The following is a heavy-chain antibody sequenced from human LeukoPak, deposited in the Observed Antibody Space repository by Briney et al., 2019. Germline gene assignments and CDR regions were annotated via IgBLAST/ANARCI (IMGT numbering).Heavy chain of an antibody. J-gene: IGHJ5*02. D-gene: IGHD3-3*01. V-gene: IGHV4-59*08. Sequence: SETLSLTCTVSGGSISGYYWSWIRQPPGKGLEWIGHSHHSGSTNYNHSPTSRVTVSLDTSKTQFALNLFSMSAADTAVYYWARFPRVDSSHHWGQGALVTVSS. CDR2: SHHSGST. CDR1: GGSISGYY. CDR3: ARFPRVDSSHH.